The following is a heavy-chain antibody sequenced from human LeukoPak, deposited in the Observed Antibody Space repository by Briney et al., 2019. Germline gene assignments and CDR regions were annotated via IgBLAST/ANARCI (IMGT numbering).Heavy chain of an antibody. J-gene: IGHJ4*02. CDR3: AKDTKPGIAVAGTGY. V-gene: IGHV3-23*01. CDR1: GFTFSNYA. CDR2: ITGSGEST. Sequence: GGSLRLSCAASGFTFSNYAMAWVRQAPGKGLEWVSGITGSGESTYYTDSVKGRFTISRDNSKNTLYLQMNSLRAEDTAVYYCAKDTKPGIAVAGTGYWGQGTLVTVSS. D-gene: IGHD6-19*01.